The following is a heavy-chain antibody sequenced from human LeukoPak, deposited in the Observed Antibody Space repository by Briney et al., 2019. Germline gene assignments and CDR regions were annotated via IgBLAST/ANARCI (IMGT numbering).Heavy chain of an antibody. J-gene: IGHJ5*02. D-gene: IGHD2-21*01. Sequence: SETLSLTCAVYGGSFSGYYWSWIRQPPGKELEWIGEINHSGSTNYNPSLKSRFTISVDTSKNQFSLKLSSVTAADTAVYYCARGVGPDYSYVGVWFDPWGQGTLVTVSS. V-gene: IGHV4-34*01. CDR1: GGSFSGYY. CDR3: ARGVGPDYSYVGVWFDP. CDR2: INHSGST.